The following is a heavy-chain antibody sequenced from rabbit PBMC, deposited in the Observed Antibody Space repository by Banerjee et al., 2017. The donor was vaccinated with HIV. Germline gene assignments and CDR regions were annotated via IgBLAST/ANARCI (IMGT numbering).Heavy chain of an antibody. Sequence: QSLEESGGDLVKPGGTLTLSCKASGFVFSSYYFMCWVRQAPGKGLEWIGCIYTGDGSTYYANWAIGRFTISKASSTMVTLQMTSLTAADTATYFCARGADYAGDGCDLWGQGTLVTVS. V-gene: IGHV1S40*01. CDR3: ARGADYAGDGCDL. D-gene: IGHD4-2*01. CDR1: GFVFSSYYF. J-gene: IGHJ6*01. CDR2: IYTGDGST.